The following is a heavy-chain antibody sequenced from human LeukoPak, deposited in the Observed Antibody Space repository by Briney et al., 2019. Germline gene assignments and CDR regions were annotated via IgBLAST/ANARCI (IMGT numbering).Heavy chain of an antibody. Sequence: PSETLSLTCAVYGGSFSGYYWSWIRQPPGKGLEWIGEINHSGSTNYNPSLKSRVTISVDTSKNQFSLKLSSVTAADTAVYYCAGQWLDFGYWGQGTLVTVSS. V-gene: IGHV4-34*01. CDR2: INHSGST. D-gene: IGHD6-19*01. CDR3: AGQWLDFGY. CDR1: GGSFSGYY. J-gene: IGHJ4*02.